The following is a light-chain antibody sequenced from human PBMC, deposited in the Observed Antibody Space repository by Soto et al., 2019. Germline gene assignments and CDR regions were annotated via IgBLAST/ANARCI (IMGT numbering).Light chain of an antibody. Sequence: EIGMTQSPDTLSLSPVQASTLSCRASRSISRYLAWYQHQPGQAPRLLIYGASTRANGIPARFSGSGSGTEFTLTLSSLQSENFAVYYCQQDNNWPRTFGQGTKVDIK. CDR1: RSISRY. J-gene: IGKJ1*01. CDR2: GAS. V-gene: IGKV3-15*01. CDR3: QQDNNWPRT.